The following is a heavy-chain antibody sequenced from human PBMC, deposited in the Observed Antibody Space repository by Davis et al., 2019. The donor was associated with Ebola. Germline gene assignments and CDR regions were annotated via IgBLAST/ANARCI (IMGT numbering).Heavy chain of an antibody. CDR2: IYYSGST. J-gene: IGHJ4*02. CDR3: ARYAVTTSHPFDY. D-gene: IGHD4-11*01. CDR1: GGSISSGGYY. Sequence: PSETLSLTCTVSGGSISSGGYYWSWIRQHPGKGLEWIGYIYYSGSTYYNPSLKSRVTISVDTSKNQFSLKLSSVTAADTAVYYCARYAVTTSHPFDYWGQGTLVTVSS. V-gene: IGHV4-31*03.